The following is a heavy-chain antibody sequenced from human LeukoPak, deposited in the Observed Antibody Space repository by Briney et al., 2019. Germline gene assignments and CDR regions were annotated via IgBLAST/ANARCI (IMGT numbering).Heavy chain of an antibody. CDR2: ISSSSSTI. D-gene: IGHD3-10*01. Sequence: GGSLRLSCAVSGFMFSSYSMHWVRQAPGKGLEWVSSISSSSSTIYYADSVKGRFTISRDNSKSTLYIQMNSLRAEDTAVYYCARAKPKNMVRGLIMRRESRYYFDYWGQGTLVTVSS. CDR1: GFMFSSYS. J-gene: IGHJ4*02. V-gene: IGHV3-48*01. CDR3: ARAKPKNMVRGLIMRRESRYYFDY.